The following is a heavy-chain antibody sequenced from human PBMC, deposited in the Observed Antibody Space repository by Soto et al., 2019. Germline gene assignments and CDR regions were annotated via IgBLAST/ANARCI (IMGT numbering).Heavy chain of an antibody. CDR3: ATGYCGSTSCSRLDY. V-gene: IGHV3-72*01. CDR1: GVIFSDHY. D-gene: IGHD2-2*01. CDR2: TKNKANSYTT. Sequence: EVQLVESGGGLVQPGGSLRLSCAASGVIFSDHYMDWVRQAPGKGLEWVGRTKNKANSYTTEYAASVKGRFTISRDDSKNSLYLQMSSLKTEDTAVYYCATGYCGSTSCSRLDYWGQGALVTVFS. J-gene: IGHJ4*02.